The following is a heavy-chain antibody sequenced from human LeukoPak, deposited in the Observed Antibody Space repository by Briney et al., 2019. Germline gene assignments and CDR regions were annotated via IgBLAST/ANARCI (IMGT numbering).Heavy chain of an antibody. CDR2: ISWNSGSI. D-gene: IGHD3-22*01. V-gene: IGHV3-9*01. CDR3: AEDYYDSSGLGAFDI. Sequence: PGRSLRLSCAASGFTFDDYAMHWVRQAPGKGLGWVSGISWNSGSIGYADSVKGRFTISRDNAKNSLYLQMNSLRAEDTALYYCAEDYYDSSGLGAFDIWGQGTMVTVSS. CDR1: GFTFDDYA. J-gene: IGHJ3*02.